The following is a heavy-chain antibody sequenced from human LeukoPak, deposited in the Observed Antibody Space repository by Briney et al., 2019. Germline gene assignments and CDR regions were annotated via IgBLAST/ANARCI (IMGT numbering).Heavy chain of an antibody. V-gene: IGHV3-74*01. Sequence: GGSLRFSCEASEFTFSSYWMHWVRQAPGKGLVWVSRINSDGRTTIYADSVKGRFTTSRDNAKNTLYLQMNSLRAEDTAVYYCAREGYYDSSGYSIRFSYWGQGTLVTVSS. CDR3: AREGYYDSSGYSIRFSY. CDR1: EFTFSSYW. D-gene: IGHD3-22*01. J-gene: IGHJ4*02. CDR2: INSDGRTT.